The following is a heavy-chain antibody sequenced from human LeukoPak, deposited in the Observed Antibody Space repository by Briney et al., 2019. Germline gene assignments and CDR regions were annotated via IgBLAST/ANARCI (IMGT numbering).Heavy chain of an antibody. V-gene: IGHV4-59*01. D-gene: IGHD6-6*01. Sequence: SETLSLTCSVSGGSISTYYWSWIRQPPGKGLEWIGNIYYSGSSYYNPSLKSRVTVSVDTAKNQFSLKLSSVTAADTAVYYWARQQYSTSSCDSWGQGTLVTVST. CDR1: GGSISTYY. J-gene: IGHJ4*02. CDR3: ARQQYSTSSCDS. CDR2: IYYSGSS.